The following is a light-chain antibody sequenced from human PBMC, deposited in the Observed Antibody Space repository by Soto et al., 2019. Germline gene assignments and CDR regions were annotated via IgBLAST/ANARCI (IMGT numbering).Light chain of an antibody. Sequence: QSALTQPRSVSGSPGQSVTISCTGTSSDVGGYNYVSWYQQHPGKPPKLMIYDVSKWPSGIPDRCSGSKSGNTASLPISGLQAEDEAHYYCCPSAAKSPCVFGGGTTL. V-gene: IGLV2-11*02. CDR3: CPSAAKSPCV. J-gene: IGLJ3*02. CDR2: DVS. CDR1: SSDVGGYNY.